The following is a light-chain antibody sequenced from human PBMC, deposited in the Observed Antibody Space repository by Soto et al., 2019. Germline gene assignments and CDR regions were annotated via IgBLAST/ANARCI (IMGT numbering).Light chain of an antibody. CDR2: AAS. Sequence: EIQMTQSPSSVSASVGDRVTITCRSSEDISTWLAWYQQKPGKAPKLLIYAASSLQSGVPSRFSGSGSGTDFTLTISSLQPEDFATYYCQHADSFPLITFGQGTRLEI. V-gene: IGKV1-12*01. CDR3: QHADSFPLIT. CDR1: EDISTW. J-gene: IGKJ5*01.